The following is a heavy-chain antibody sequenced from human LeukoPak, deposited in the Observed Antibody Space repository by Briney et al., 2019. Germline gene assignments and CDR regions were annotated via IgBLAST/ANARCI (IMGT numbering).Heavy chain of an antibody. Sequence: GESLKISCKGSGYSFTSYWIGWVRQMPGKGLEWMGIIYPGDSDTRYSPSFQGQVTISADKSISTAYLQWSSLKASDTAMYYCARPTGTTFSDYGTDVWGQGTMVTVSS. CDR1: GYSFTSYW. D-gene: IGHD1-1*01. V-gene: IGHV5-51*01. CDR3: ARPTGTTFSDYGTDV. CDR2: IYPGDSDT. J-gene: IGHJ6*02.